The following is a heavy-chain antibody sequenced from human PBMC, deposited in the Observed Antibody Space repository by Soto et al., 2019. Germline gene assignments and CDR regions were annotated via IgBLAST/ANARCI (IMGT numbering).Heavy chain of an antibody. CDR2: IYYSGST. D-gene: IGHD3-16*01. V-gene: IGHV4-59*01. J-gene: IGHJ4*02. CDR3: ARDLYPGGFDY. CDR1: GGSISSYY. Sequence: SETLSLTCTVSGGSISSYYWSWIRQPPGKGLEWIGYIYYSGSTNYNPSLKSRVTISVDTSKNQFSLKLSSVTAADTAVYYCARDLYPGGFDYWGQGTLVTVSS.